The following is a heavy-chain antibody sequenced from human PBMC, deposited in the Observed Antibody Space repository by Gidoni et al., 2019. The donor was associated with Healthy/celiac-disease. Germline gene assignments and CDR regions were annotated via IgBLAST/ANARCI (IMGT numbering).Heavy chain of an antibody. CDR1: GGSISSYY. CDR2: IYYSGST. Sequence: QVQLQESGPGLVKPSETLSLTCTVSGGSISSYYWSWIRQPPGKGLEWIGYIYYSGSTNYNPSRKSRVTISVDTSKNQFSLKLSSVTAADTAVYYCARGGGMVRGVMERFDYWGQGTLVTVSS. J-gene: IGHJ4*02. D-gene: IGHD3-10*01. V-gene: IGHV4-59*01. CDR3: ARGGGMVRGVMERFDY.